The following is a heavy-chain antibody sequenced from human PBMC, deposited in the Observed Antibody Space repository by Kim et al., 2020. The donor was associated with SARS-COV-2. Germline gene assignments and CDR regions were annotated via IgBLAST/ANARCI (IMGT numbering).Heavy chain of an antibody. V-gene: IGHV3-23*01. D-gene: IGHD1-1*01. CDR1: GLTFSNYA. J-gene: IGHJ3*02. Sequence: GGSLRLSCVASGLTFSNYAMSWVRQAPGRGLEWVSGISGGGGGTYYTDSVKGRFTISRDNSKNTLYLQMKSLRVEDTAIYYCAKDRTARGAFDIWGQGTVVTVSS. CDR3: AKDRTARGAFDI. CDR2: ISGGGGGT.